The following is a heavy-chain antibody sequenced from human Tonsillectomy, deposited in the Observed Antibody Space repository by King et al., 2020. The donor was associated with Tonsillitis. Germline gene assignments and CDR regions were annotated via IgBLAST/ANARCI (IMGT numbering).Heavy chain of an antibody. CDR3: AEDMSGYARRAFDY. CDR2: ISWNSGSI. J-gene: IGHJ4*02. CDR1: GFTFDDYA. V-gene: IGHV3-9*01. Sequence: VQLVESGGGLVQPGRSLRLSCAASGFTFDDYAMHWVRQAPGKGLEWVSGISWNSGSIGYADSVKGRFTISRDNAKNSLYLQMNSLRAEDTALYYCAEDMSGYARRAFDYWGQGTLVTVSS. D-gene: IGHD5-12*01.